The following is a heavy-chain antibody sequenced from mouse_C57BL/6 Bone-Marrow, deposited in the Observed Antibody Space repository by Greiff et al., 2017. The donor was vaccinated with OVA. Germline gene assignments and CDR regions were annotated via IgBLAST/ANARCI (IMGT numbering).Heavy chain of an antibody. CDR1: GYTFTNYW. CDR3: ASWYFDV. J-gene: IGHJ1*03. V-gene: IGHV1-63*01. Sequence: VKLMESGAELVRPGTSVKMSCKASGYTFTNYWIGWAKQRPGHGLEWIGDIYPGGGYTNYNEKFKGKATLTADKSSSTAYMQFSSLTSEDSAIYYCASWYFDVWGTGTTVTVSS. CDR2: IYPGGGYT.